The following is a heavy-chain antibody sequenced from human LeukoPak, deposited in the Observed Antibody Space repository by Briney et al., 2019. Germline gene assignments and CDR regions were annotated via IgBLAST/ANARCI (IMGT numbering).Heavy chain of an antibody. CDR2: IYHSGST. Sequence: SETLSLTCTVSGGSISSGGYYWSWIRQPPGKGLEWIGYIYHSGSTYYNPSPKSRVTISVDRSKNQFSLKLSSVTAADTAVYYCARASSWHYYMDVWGKGTTVTVSS. CDR1: GGSISSGGYY. CDR3: ARASSWHYYMDV. D-gene: IGHD6-13*01. V-gene: IGHV4-30-2*01. J-gene: IGHJ6*03.